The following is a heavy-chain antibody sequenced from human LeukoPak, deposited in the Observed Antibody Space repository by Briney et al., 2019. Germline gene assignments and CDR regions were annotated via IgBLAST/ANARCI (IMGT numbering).Heavy chain of an antibody. J-gene: IGHJ6*02. CDR3: VRGYSFGPYGMDV. CDR1: GFPFSSYA. Sequence: GGSLRLSCSASGFPFSSYAMHRVRQAPGKGLEYVSAISDSGGSTYYADSVKGRFTISRGNSKNTLYLQMSSLRAEDTAVYFCVRGYSFGPYGMDVWGQGTTVTVSS. D-gene: IGHD2-15*01. CDR2: ISDSGGST. V-gene: IGHV3-64D*09.